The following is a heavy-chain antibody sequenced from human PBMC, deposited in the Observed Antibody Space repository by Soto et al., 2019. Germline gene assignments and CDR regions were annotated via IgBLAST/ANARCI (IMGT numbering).Heavy chain of an antibody. CDR2: ISGSGGST. Sequence: GGSLRLSCAVSGFTFSSYVMSWVRQAPGKGLEWVSAISGSGGSTYYADSVKGRLTISRDNSKNTLYLQMNSLRADDTAVYYCAKVGYYDSSGHTWFDPWGQGTLVTVSS. V-gene: IGHV3-23*01. J-gene: IGHJ5*02. CDR3: AKVGYYDSSGHTWFDP. D-gene: IGHD3-22*01. CDR1: GFTFSSYV.